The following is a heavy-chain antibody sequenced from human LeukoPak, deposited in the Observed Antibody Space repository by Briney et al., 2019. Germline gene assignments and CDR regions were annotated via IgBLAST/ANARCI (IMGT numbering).Heavy chain of an antibody. J-gene: IGHJ6*03. Sequence: SETLSLTCAVYGGSFSGYYWSWIRQPPGKGLEWIGEINHSGSTNYNPSLKSRVIISVDTSKNQFSLKLSSVTAADTAVYYCARVVVPAAMPTSYYYYYYMDVWGKGTTVTVSS. CDR3: ARVVVPAAMPTSYYYYYYMDV. CDR2: INHSGST. CDR1: GGSFSGYY. V-gene: IGHV4-34*01. D-gene: IGHD2-2*01.